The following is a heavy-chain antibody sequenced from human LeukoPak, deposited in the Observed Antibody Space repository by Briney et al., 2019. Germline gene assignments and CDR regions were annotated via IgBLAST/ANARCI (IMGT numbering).Heavy chain of an antibody. CDR3: ATNFGAYYYDTGGYYDF. Sequence: GGSLRLSCAASGFTFDDYAMHWVRQAPGKGLEWVSLICGDGNSTYYAGSVKGRFTISRDKSKNSLYLQMNSLRTEDTAYYYCATNFGAYYYDTGGYYDFWGQGTLVTVSS. CDR2: ICGDGNST. V-gene: IGHV3-43*02. D-gene: IGHD3-22*01. J-gene: IGHJ4*02. CDR1: GFTFDDYA.